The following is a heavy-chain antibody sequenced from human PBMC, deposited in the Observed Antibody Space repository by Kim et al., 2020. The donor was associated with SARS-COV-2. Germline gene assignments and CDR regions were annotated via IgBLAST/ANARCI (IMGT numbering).Heavy chain of an antibody. J-gene: IGHJ4*02. V-gene: IGHV3-9*01. CDR3: AKGGCRGTGCYTNS. CDR2: ISWNSDTI. D-gene: IGHD2-2*02. Sequence: GGSLRLSCAASGFTFGDYAMHWVRQAPGKGPEWVSSISWNSDTIDYADSVKGRFTISRDNGKSSLYLHMNTLRSEDTAFYYCAKGGCRGTGCYTNSWGQGTLVTVSS. CDR1: GFTFGDYA.